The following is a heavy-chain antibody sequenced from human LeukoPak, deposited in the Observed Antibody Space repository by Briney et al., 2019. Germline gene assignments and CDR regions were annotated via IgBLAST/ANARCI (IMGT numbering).Heavy chain of an antibody. J-gene: IGHJ4*02. CDR3: AKDAYYYGSGSYPY. CDR2: ISGSGGST. CDR1: GFTFSSYA. V-gene: IGHV3-23*01. D-gene: IGHD3-10*01. Sequence: GGSLRLSCAASGFTFSSYAMSWVRQAPCRGLEWVSAISGSGGSTYYADSVKGRFTISRGNSKNTLYLQMNSLRAEDTAVYYCAKDAYYYGSGSYPYWGQGTLVTVSS.